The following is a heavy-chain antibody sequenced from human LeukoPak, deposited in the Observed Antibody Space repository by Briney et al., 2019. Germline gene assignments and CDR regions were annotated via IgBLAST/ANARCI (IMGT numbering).Heavy chain of an antibody. J-gene: IGHJ5*02. V-gene: IGHV4-34*01. CDR3: ARNRMAKETNLNWSDP. CDR2: INHSGGT. CDR1: GGSFNGYY. D-gene: IGHD5-24*01. Sequence: SETLSLTCAVYGGSFNGYYWSWIRQPPGKGLEWLGEINHSGGTNYNPPPKSRATTSVDTSKNQFSLKLSSVAAADTAVYYCARNRMAKETNLNWSDPWGQGTLVTVSS.